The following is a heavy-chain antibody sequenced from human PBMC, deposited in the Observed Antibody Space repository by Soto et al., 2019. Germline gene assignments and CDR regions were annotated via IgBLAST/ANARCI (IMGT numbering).Heavy chain of an antibody. V-gene: IGHV3-74*01. CDR1: GFTFRSYW. J-gene: IGHJ6*02. D-gene: IGHD3-3*01. CDR2: INSDGSST. CDR3: ARGSTYYDSLYGMDV. Sequence: GGSLRLSCAASGFTFRSYWMHWVRQAPGKGLVWVSRINSDGSSTSYADSVKGRFTISRDNAKNTLYLQMNSLRAEDTAVYYCARGSTYYDSLYGMDVWGQGTTVTVSS.